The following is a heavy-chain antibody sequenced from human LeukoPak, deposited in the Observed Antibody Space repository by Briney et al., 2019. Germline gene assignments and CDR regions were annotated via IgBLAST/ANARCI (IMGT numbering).Heavy chain of an antibody. J-gene: IGHJ4*02. CDR3: AKGEDGYNNGNY. CDR2: ISWNSGSI. Sequence: GGSLRLSCAASGFTFDDYAMHWVRHAPGKGLEWVSGISWNSGSIGYADSVKGRFTISRDNAKNSLYLQMNSLRAEDTALYYCAKGEDGYNNGNYWGQGTLVTVSS. D-gene: IGHD5-24*01. V-gene: IGHV3-9*01. CDR1: GFTFDDYA.